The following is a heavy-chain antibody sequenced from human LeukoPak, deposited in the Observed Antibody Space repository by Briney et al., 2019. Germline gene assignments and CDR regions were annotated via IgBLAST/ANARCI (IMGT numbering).Heavy chain of an antibody. CDR3: ARAWRQQYYTRYYYYGMDV. CDR2: IIPIFGTA. V-gene: IGHV1-69*01. J-gene: IGHJ6*02. Sequence: ASVKVSCKASGGTFSSYAISWVRQAPGQGLEWMGGIIPIFGTANYAQKFQGRVTITADESTSTAYMELRSLRSEDTAVYYCARAWRQQYYTRYYYYGMDVWGQGTTVTVSS. D-gene: IGHD2-2*02. CDR1: GGTFSSYA.